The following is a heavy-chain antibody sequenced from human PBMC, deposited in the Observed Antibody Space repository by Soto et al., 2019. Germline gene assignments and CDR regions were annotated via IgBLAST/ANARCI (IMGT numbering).Heavy chain of an antibody. CDR1: GGTFSSYA. V-gene: IGHV1-69*12. Sequence: QVQLVQSGAEVKKPGSSVKVSCKASGGTFSSYAIIWVRQAPGQGLEWMGGFIPIFGAADYAQNLQGRVTVAADESTSTAYMELSSLRSEDTAVYYFASPRDNYYYNGMDVWGQGTTVTVSS. CDR2: FIPIFGAA. J-gene: IGHJ6*02. D-gene: IGHD3-10*01. CDR3: ASPRDNYYYNGMDV.